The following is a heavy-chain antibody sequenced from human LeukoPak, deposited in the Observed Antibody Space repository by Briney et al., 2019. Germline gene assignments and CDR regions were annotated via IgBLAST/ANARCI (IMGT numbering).Heavy chain of an antibody. CDR1: GYPFTRYG. Sequence: ASVKVSCKASGYPFTRYGLTGVRQTPGQGRQWMGWIAAYNGATNYAQIFQGRISMTTDTSTNTGYMELRSLTSDDTAVYYCAREDSNSENFWGQGTLVTVSS. CDR2: IAAYNGAT. V-gene: IGHV1-18*01. CDR3: AREDSNSENF. D-gene: IGHD2/OR15-2a*01. J-gene: IGHJ4*02.